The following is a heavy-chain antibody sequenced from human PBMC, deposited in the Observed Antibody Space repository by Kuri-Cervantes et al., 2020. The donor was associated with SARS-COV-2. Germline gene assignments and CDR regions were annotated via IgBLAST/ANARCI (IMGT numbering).Heavy chain of an antibody. V-gene: IGHV3-21*04. CDR1: GFTFSSYS. J-gene: IGHJ4*02. CDR2: ISSSSSYI. D-gene: IGHD3-10*01. Sequence: GGSLRLSCAASGFTFSSYSMNWVRQAPGKGLEWVSSISSSSSYIYYADSVKGRFTISRDNAKNSLYLQMNSLRAEDMALYYCAKDSVSYYYGSGSFILDYWDQGTLVTVSS. CDR3: AKDSVSYYYGSGSFILDY.